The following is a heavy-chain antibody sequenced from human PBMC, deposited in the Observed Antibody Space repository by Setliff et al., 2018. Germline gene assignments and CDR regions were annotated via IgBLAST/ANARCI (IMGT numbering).Heavy chain of an antibody. CDR3: ARGPRDGYNFWSGPIDY. J-gene: IGHJ4*02. Sequence: GSLRLSCAASGFTFSSYAMSWVRQAPGKGLEWVSTISGSGGSTYYADSVKGRFTISRDNSKNTLYLQMNSLRAEDTAVYYCARGPRDGYNFWSGPIDYWGQGTLVTVSS. D-gene: IGHD3-3*01. V-gene: IGHV3-23*01. CDR2: ISGSGGST. CDR1: GFTFSSYA.